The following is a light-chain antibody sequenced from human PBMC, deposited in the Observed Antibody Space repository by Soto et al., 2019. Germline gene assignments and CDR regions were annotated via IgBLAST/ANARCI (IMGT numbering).Light chain of an antibody. CDR2: TAS. J-gene: IGKJ2*01. Sequence: AIPMTQSPSSLSASIGDRVTITCRASQAIRHDLGWYQQRPGQAPKLLIYTASHLQSGVPSRFSGSGSGTDFTLTISSLQAEDFATYYCLQRYDYPYTFGQGTKLEI. CDR1: QAIRHD. V-gene: IGKV1-6*01. CDR3: LQRYDYPYT.